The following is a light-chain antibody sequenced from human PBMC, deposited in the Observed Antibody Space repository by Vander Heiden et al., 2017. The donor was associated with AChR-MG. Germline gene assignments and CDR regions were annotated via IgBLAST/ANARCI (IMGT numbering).Light chain of an antibody. CDR1: NIGTKH. V-gene: IGLV3-9*01. CDR2: RDT. J-gene: IGLJ2*01. CDR3: QLWDRSTASV. Sequence: SYELTQPLSVSVAPGQTATITCGGDNIGTKHVYWYHQKPGHAPVRCCYRDTNRPSGIPERVSGSNSGNTDTLTISRAQAGDDGDYFCQLWDRSTASVFGGGTKLTVL.